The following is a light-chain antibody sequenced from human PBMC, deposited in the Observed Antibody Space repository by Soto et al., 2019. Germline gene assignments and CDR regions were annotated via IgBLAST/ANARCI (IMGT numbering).Light chain of an antibody. Sequence: QSALTQPPSASGSPGQSVTISCTGTKSDIGVYDFVSWYQHHPGKSPRLIIYVVVQRPSGVPDRFSGSKSGNTASLTVSGLQAADEADYFCKSYVGSNTYVFGSGTKLTVL. V-gene: IGLV2-8*01. CDR1: KSDIGVYDF. CDR3: KSYVGSNTYV. J-gene: IGLJ1*01. CDR2: VVV.